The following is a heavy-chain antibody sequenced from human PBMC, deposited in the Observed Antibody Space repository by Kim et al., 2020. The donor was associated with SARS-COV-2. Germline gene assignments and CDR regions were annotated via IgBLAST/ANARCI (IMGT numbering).Heavy chain of an antibody. CDR3: AAIVGPLDY. CDR2: IYYSGST. J-gene: IGHJ4*02. CDR1: GGSISSSSYY. Sequence: SETLSLTCTVSGGSISSSSYYWGWIRQPPGKGLEWIGSIYYSGSTYYNPSLKSRVTISVDTSKNQFSLKLSSVTAADTAVYYCAAIVGPLDYWGQGTLVTVSS. D-gene: IGHD1-26*01. V-gene: IGHV4-39*01.